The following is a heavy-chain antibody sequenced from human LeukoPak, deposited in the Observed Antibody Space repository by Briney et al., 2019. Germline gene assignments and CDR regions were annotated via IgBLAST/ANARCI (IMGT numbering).Heavy chain of an antibody. V-gene: IGHV4-39*01. D-gene: IGHD2-15*01. CDR2: IYYSGST. CDR3: ASFYCSGGSCYQYYYYYYMDV. J-gene: IGHJ6*03. Sequence: SETLSLTCTVSGGSISSSSYYWGWICQPPGKGLEWIGIIYYSGSTYYNPSLKSRVTISVDTSKNQFSLKLSSVTAADTAVYYCASFYCSGGSCYQYYYYYYMDVWGKGTTVTISS. CDR1: GGSISSSSYY.